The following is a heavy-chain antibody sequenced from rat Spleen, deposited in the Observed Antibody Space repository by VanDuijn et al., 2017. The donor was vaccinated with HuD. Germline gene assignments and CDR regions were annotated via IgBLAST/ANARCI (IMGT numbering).Heavy chain of an antibody. CDR2: IWTGGST. CDR1: GFSLTSYN. J-gene: IGHJ3*01. D-gene: IGHD1-2*01. Sequence: QVQLKETGPGLVQPSQTLSLTCTVSGFSLTSYNVHWVRQPTGKGLEWMGVIWTGGSTDYNSALKSRLIISRDTSKGQVFLKLNSLHTEDTAIYFCTRPPGYSTYIRFPYWGQGTLVTVSS. V-gene: IGHV2-30*01. CDR3: TRPPGYSTYIRFPY.